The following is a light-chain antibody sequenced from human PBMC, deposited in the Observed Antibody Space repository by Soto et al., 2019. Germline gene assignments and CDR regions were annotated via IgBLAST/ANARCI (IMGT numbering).Light chain of an antibody. CDR3: QHYNSYSEA. CDR1: QSISSW. Sequence: DIQMTQSPFTLSASVGDIVTITCRASQSISSWLAWYQQKPGKSPKLLIYKASTLKSGVPSRFSGSGSGTEVTLTISSLQPDDFATYYCQHYNSYSEAFGQGTKVDI. CDR2: KAS. J-gene: IGKJ1*01. V-gene: IGKV1-5*03.